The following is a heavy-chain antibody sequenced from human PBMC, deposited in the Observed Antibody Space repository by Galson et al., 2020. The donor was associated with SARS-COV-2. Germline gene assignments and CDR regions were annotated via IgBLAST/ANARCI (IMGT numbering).Heavy chain of an antibody. Sequence: GGSLRLSCAASGFTFSSYGMHWVRQAPGKGLEWVAVISYDGSNKYYADSVKGRFTISRDNSKNTLYLQMNSLRAEDTAVYYCAKGTYYYDSSGYYPGRDYWGQGTLVTVSS. D-gene: IGHD3-22*01. CDR3: AKGTYYYDSSGYYPGRDY. CDR2: ISYDGSNK. CDR1: GFTFSSYG. J-gene: IGHJ4*02. V-gene: IGHV3-30*18.